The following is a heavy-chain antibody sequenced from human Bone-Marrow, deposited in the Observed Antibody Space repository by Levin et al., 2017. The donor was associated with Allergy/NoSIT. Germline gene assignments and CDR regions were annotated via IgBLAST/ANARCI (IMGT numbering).Heavy chain of an antibody. CDR2: INHSGST. Sequence: SETLSLTCAVYGGSFSGYYWSWIRQPPGKGLEWIGEINHSGSTNYNPSLKSRVTISVDTSKNQFSLKLSSVTAADTAVYYCARGHGSSWYWSYYYGMDVWGQGTTVTVSS. V-gene: IGHV4-34*01. CDR3: ARGHGSSWYWSYYYGMDV. D-gene: IGHD6-13*01. CDR1: GGSFSGYY. J-gene: IGHJ6*01.